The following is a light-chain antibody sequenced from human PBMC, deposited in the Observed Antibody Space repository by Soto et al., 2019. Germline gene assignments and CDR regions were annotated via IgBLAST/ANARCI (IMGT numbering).Light chain of an antibody. J-gene: IGLJ2*01. CDR3: SSYTTNITPVV. V-gene: IGLV2-14*03. CDR1: SSDVGGYHY. Sequence: QSALTQPRSVSGSPGQSVTLSCTGTSSDVGGYHYVSWYQHHPGKAPKILIYDVTNRPSGVSNRFSGSKSGNTASLTISGLQAEDEADYYCSSYTTNITPVVFGGGTKVTVL. CDR2: DVT.